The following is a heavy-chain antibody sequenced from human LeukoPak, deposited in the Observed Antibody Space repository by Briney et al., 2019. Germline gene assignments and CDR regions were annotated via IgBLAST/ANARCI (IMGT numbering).Heavy chain of an antibody. CDR3: ARGRVSSSTWYSTYYYYFYMDV. J-gene: IGHJ6*03. V-gene: IGHV4-4*07. Sequence: PSETLSLTCTVSGGSISNYFWSWVRQPAGKGLEWIGRIYSTGRSDYNPSLKGRVTISVDTSKNHFSLKLSSVTAADTAVYFCARGRVSSSTWYSTYYYYFYMDVWGKGTTVTVSS. CDR1: GGSISNYF. CDR2: IYSTGRS. D-gene: IGHD6-13*01.